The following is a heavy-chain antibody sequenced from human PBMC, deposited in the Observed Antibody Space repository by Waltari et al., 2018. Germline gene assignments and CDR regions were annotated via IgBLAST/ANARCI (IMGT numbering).Heavy chain of an antibody. Sequence: QVQLVQSGAEVKKPGASVKVSCKASGYTFTGYYMHWVRQAPGQGLEWMGWNNPNSGGTNYAQKCQGRVTMTRDTSISTAYMELSRLRSDDTAVYYCAREPIEYSSSAKDLWGRGTLVTVSS. V-gene: IGHV1-2*02. D-gene: IGHD6-6*01. J-gene: IGHJ2*01. CDR2: NNPNSGGT. CDR3: AREPIEYSSSAKDL. CDR1: GYTFTGYY.